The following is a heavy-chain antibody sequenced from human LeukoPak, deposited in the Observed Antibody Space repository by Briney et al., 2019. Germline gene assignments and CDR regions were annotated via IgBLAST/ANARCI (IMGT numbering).Heavy chain of an antibody. V-gene: IGHV3-7*01. D-gene: IGHD3-16*01. CDR2: IKQDGSEK. CDR3: ARDRGLGGVYDDAFDI. Sequence: GGSLRLSCAASGFTFSSYWMSWVRQAPGKGLEWVANIKQDGSEKYYVDYVKGRFTITRDNAKNSLYLQMNSLRAEDTAVYYCARDRGLGGVYDDAFDIWGQGTMVTVSS. CDR1: GFTFSSYW. J-gene: IGHJ3*02.